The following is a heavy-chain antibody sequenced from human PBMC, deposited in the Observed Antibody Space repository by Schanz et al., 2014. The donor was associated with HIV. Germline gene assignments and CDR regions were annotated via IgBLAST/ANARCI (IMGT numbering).Heavy chain of an antibody. Sequence: EVQLVESGGGLVKPGRSLRLSCTASGFTFGDYPRRWFRQAPGKGLGGVGLIRSKAYGGTPEYAASVKGRFTISRDESKSIAYLQVNSLRIEDTAVYYCTRVITRWFGEAHSSIHFLAQGTTVIVSS. J-gene: IGHJ6*02. CDR1: GFTFGDYP. D-gene: IGHD3-10*01. CDR3: TRVITRWFGEAHSSIHF. CDR2: IRSKAYGGTP. V-gene: IGHV3-49*05.